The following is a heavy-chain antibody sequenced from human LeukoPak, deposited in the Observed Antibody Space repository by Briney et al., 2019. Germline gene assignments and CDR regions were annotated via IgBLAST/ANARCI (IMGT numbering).Heavy chain of an antibody. CDR3: AKDSLEGYSYGYAFDI. D-gene: IGHD5-18*01. CDR1: GFTFSSYA. V-gene: IGHV3-30-3*01. CDR2: ISYDGSNK. J-gene: IGHJ3*02. Sequence: GGSLRLSCAASGFTFSSYAMHWVRQAPGKGLEWVAVISYDGSNKYYADSVKGRLTISRDNSKNTLYLQMNSLRAEDTALYYCAKDSLEGYSYGYAFDIWGQGTMVTVSS.